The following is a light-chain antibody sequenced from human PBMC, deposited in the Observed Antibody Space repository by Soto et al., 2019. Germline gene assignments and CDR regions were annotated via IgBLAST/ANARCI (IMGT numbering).Light chain of an antibody. V-gene: IGKV1-5*01. Sequence: DIQMTQSPSTLSASVRDRVTITCRASRSISSWLAWYQQKPGKAPKLLIYDASSLESGVPSRFSGSGSGTEFTLTISSLQPDDFATYYCQQYNSILMTFGQGTKVDIK. CDR1: RSISSW. J-gene: IGKJ1*01. CDR2: DAS. CDR3: QQYNSILMT.